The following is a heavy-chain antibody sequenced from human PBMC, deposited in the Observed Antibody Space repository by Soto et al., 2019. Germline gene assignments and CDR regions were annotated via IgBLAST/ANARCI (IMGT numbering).Heavy chain of an antibody. CDR1: GYTFTSYG. CDR3: TREAAAGTCDY. J-gene: IGHJ4*02. Sequence: QVQLVQSGAEVKKPGASVKVSCKASGYTFTSYGISWVRQAPGQGLERMGWISAYNCNTNYAQKLQGRVTMTTDTPPSTGYMERGSPRSDVAAVYYSTREAAAGTCDYWCQGTLV. D-gene: IGHD6-13*01. V-gene: IGHV1-18*01. CDR2: ISAYNCNT.